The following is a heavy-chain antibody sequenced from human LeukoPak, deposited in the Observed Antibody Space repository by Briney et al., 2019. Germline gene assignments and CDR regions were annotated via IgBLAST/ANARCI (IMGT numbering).Heavy chain of an antibody. Sequence: ASVKVSCKASGYNLFSYDINWVRQATGQGLEWMGRMHPGTGDTAYEQKFQGRVTMTSNISRMTAYMELSSLRSDDTAVYYCARDHQPSTITMVRGVYYHMDVWGKGTTVTISS. CDR3: ARDHQPSTITMVRGVYYHMDV. CDR1: GYNLFSYD. CDR2: MHPGTGDT. D-gene: IGHD3-10*01. J-gene: IGHJ6*03. V-gene: IGHV1-8*01.